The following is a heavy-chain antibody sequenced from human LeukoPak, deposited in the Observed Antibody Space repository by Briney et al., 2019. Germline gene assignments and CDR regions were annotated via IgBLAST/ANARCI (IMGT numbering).Heavy chain of an antibody. D-gene: IGHD1-26*01. Sequence: ASVKASCKASGYTFTGYYMHWVRQAPGQGLEWMGWINPNSGGTNYAQKFQGRVTMTRDTSISTAYMELSRLRSDDTAVYYCAREVVGATMGFDYWGQGTLVTVSS. J-gene: IGHJ4*02. V-gene: IGHV1-2*02. CDR2: INPNSGGT. CDR3: AREVVGATMGFDY. CDR1: GYTFTGYY.